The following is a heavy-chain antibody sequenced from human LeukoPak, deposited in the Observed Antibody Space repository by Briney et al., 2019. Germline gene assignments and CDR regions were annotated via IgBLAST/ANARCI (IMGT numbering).Heavy chain of an antibody. Sequence: GGSLRLSCAASGFTFSSYEMNWVRQAPGKGLEWVSYISSSGSTIYYADSVKGRFTISRDNAKNSLYLQMNSLRAEDTAVYYCAKDSSSSNYYYGLDVWGQGTTVTVSS. J-gene: IGHJ6*02. CDR3: AKDSSSSNYYYGLDV. CDR2: ISSSGSTI. D-gene: IGHD6-13*01. V-gene: IGHV3-48*03. CDR1: GFTFSSYE.